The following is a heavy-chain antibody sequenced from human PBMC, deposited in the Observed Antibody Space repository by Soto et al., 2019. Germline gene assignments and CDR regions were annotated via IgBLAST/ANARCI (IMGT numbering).Heavy chain of an antibody. J-gene: IGHJ6*02. CDR3: ARMYNSGFYRPEGDYYFYVMDV. D-gene: IGHD6-19*01. V-gene: IGHV4-4*07. CDR2: LYISGST. CDR1: GASIRDYH. Sequence: TSETLSLTCSVSGASIRDYHWSWVRQHAGKGLEWIRRLYISGSTKYNPSLKSRVTMSSDTSVNQFSLTLRSLTAADTAIYYCARMYNSGFYRPEGDYYFYVMDVWGQGTTVIVSS.